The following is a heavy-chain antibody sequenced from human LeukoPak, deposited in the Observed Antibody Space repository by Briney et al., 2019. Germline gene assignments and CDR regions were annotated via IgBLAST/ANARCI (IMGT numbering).Heavy chain of an antibody. CDR3: ARGQKYRNGYTVTELGSGYFDY. V-gene: IGHV4-4*07. J-gene: IGHJ4*02. CDR1: GGSISSYY. CDR2: IYTSGST. Sequence: SETLSLTCTVSGGSISSYYWSWIRQPAGKGLERIGRIYTSGSTNYNPSLKSRVTMSVDTSKNQFSLKLSSVTAADTAVYYCARGQKYRNGYTVTELGSGYFDYWGQGTLVTVSS. D-gene: IGHD5-18*01.